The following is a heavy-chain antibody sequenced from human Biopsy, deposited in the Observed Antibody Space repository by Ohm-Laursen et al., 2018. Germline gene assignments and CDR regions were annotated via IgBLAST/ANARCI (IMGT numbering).Heavy chain of an antibody. CDR2: INQSGST. J-gene: IGHJ6*02. V-gene: IGHV4-34*01. D-gene: IGHD5-12*01. CDR3: ARGSGYFKLDV. Sequence: GTLSLTCTVSGGSISRYYWSWIRQPPGKGLEWIGEINQSGSTKYNPSLKRRATLSADSSNSQFSLRLTSVTAADTAIYYCARGSGYFKLDVWGQGTTVTVSS. CDR1: GGSISRYY.